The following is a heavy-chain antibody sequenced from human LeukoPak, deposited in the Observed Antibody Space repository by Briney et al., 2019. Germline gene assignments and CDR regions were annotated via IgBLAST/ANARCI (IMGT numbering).Heavy chain of an antibody. Sequence: GGSLRLPCAASGFTFSDYDMNWVRQAPGKGLEWVSSIRTSSYIYSADSVMGRFTISRDNAKNSLYLQMNSLRAEDTAVYYCASGNYYDSTRFDYWGQGTLVTVSS. CDR3: ASGNYYDSTRFDY. CDR1: GFTFSDYD. D-gene: IGHD3-22*01. J-gene: IGHJ4*02. V-gene: IGHV3-69-1*01. CDR2: IRTSSYI.